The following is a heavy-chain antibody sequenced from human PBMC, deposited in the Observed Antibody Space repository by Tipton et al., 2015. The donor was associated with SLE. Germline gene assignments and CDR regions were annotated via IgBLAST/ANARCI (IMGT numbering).Heavy chain of an antibody. CDR2: IYYSGST. D-gene: IGHD3-16*01. J-gene: IGHJ4*02. CDR3: ARAGGYFDY. V-gene: IGHV4-59*01. CDR1: GGSISSYY. Sequence: TLSLTCTVSGGSISSYYWSWIRQPPGKGLEWIGYIYYSGSTNYNPSLKSRVTISVDTSKNQFSLKLSSVTAADTAVYYCARAGGYFDYWGQGTLVTVSS.